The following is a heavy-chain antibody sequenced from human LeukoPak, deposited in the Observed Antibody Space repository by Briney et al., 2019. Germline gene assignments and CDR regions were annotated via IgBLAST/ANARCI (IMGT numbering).Heavy chain of an antibody. D-gene: IGHD3-9*01. Sequence: GGSLRLSCAASEFSFSTYAMTWVRQAPGKGLEWVSGISGSGGSTYYADSVKGRFTISRDNSKNTLYLQMNSLRAEDTALYYCAKRDFDDYFDYWGQGTLVTVSS. J-gene: IGHJ4*02. CDR3: AKRDFDDYFDY. CDR1: EFSFSTYA. V-gene: IGHV3-23*01. CDR2: ISGSGGST.